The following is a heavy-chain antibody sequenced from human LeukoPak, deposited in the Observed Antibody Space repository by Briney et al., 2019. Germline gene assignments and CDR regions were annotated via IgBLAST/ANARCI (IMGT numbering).Heavy chain of an antibody. J-gene: IGHJ4*02. CDR2: IIPIFGTA. D-gene: IGHD6-19*01. Sequence: ASVTVSCKASGGTFSSYAISWVRQAPGQGLEWMGGIIPIFGTANYAQKFQGRVTITADESTSTAYMELSSLRSEDTAVYYCARFSPGVAVAGDDYWGQGTLVTVSS. CDR1: GGTFSSYA. CDR3: ARFSPGVAVAGDDY. V-gene: IGHV1-69*13.